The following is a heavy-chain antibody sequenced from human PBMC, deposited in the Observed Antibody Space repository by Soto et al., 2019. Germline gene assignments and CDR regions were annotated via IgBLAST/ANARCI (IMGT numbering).Heavy chain of an antibody. CDR3: ARDYRRIAAAGTVWFGY. V-gene: IGHV4-59*01. CDR1: GGSISSYY. CDR2: IYYSGST. Sequence: PSETLSLTCTVSGGSISSYYWSWIRQPPGKGLEWIGYIYYSGSTNYNPSLKSRVTTSVDTSKNQFSLKLSSVTAADTAVYYCARDYRRIAAAGTVWFGYWGQGTLVTVSS. J-gene: IGHJ4*02. D-gene: IGHD6-13*01.